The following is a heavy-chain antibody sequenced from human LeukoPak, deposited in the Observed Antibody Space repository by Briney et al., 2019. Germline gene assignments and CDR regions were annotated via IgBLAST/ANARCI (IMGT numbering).Heavy chain of an antibody. V-gene: IGHV4-59*01. D-gene: IGHD4-23*01. J-gene: IGHJ4*02. Sequence: SETLSLTCTVSGGSIRSYYWSWIRKAPRKGLEWIGFISYSGYTSYSPSLKSRVAISVDTSKSQFSLRLSSLIAADTAIYYCARGRNDNGGMFFDSWAQGTLVTVSS. CDR3: ARGRNDNGGMFFDS. CDR1: GGSIRSYY. CDR2: ISYSGYT.